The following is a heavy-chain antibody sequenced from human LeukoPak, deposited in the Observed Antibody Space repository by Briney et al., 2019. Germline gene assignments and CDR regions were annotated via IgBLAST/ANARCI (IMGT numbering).Heavy chain of an antibody. J-gene: IGHJ4*02. CDR1: GYTFTNYG. V-gene: IGHV1-18*01. D-gene: IGHD6-13*01. CDR3: ARVTGASISWRSLLY. CDR2: INPYNGNT. Sequence: ASVKVSCKASGYTFTNYGITWVRQAPGQGPAWMGHINPYNGNTNYAQNLQGRVTMTTDTSSSTDYMELRSLTFDDTAVYYCARVTGASISWRSLLYWGQGTPVTVSS.